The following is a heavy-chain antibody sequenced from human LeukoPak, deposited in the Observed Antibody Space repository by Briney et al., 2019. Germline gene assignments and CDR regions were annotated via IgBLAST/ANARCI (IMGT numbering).Heavy chain of an antibody. CDR2: IDPGDSDT. J-gene: IGHJ4*02. CDR3: ARLTPYSGYDYGEFDY. CDR1: GYSFTSYW. V-gene: IGHV5-51*01. D-gene: IGHD5-12*01. Sequence: GGSLRLSCKGSGYSFTSYWIGWVRQRPGKGLEGMCVIDPGDSDTRYSPSFQGQVPISADKSISTAYLQWSSLKASDTAMYYCARLTPYSGYDYGEFDYWGQGTLVTVSS.